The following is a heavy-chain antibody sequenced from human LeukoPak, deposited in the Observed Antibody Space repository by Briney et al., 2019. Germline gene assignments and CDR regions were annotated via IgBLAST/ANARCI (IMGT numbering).Heavy chain of an antibody. J-gene: IGHJ4*02. D-gene: IGHD3-22*01. Sequence: GGSLRLSCAASGFTFSSYSMNWVRQAPGKGLEWVSSISSSSSYIYYADSVKGRFTISRDNAKDSLYLQMNSLRAEDTAVYYCARLTDYYDSSGYPSDYWGQGTLVIVSS. CDR1: GFTFSSYS. V-gene: IGHV3-21*01. CDR3: ARLTDYYDSSGYPSDY. CDR2: ISSSSSYI.